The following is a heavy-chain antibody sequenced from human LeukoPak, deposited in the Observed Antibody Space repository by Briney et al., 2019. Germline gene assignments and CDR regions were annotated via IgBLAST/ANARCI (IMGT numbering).Heavy chain of an antibody. CDR1: GFTLSSYS. J-gene: IGHJ6*03. V-gene: IGHV3-21*01. CDR3: AGRVPMDV. CDR2: ISSSGGDT. Sequence: GGSLRLSCAASGFTLSSYSMDWVRQTPGKGLEWVSSISSSGGDTYYADSVKGRFTISRDNAKNTLYLQINSLRAEDTAVYYCAGRVPMDVWGKGTTVTVSS.